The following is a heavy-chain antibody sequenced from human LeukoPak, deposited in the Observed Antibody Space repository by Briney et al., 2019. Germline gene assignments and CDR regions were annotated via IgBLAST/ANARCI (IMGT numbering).Heavy chain of an antibody. Sequence: GASVKVSCKASGYTFTGYYMHWVRQAPGQGLEWMGWINPNSGGTNYAQKFQGRVTMTRDTSISTAYMELSRLRSDDTAVYYCARGASDGYNLYFDYWGQGTLVTVSS. V-gene: IGHV1-2*02. CDR1: GYTFTGYY. D-gene: IGHD5-24*01. CDR2: INPNSGGT. J-gene: IGHJ4*02. CDR3: ARGASDGYNLYFDY.